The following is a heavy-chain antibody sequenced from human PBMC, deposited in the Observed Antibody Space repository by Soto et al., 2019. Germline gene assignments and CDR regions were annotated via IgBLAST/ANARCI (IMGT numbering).Heavy chain of an antibody. CDR2: INSDGSST. Sequence: GGSLRLSCVDSGFTFSSYWMHWVRQVPGKGLVWVSRINSDGSSTNYADSVKGRFTISRDNAKNSLFLQMNSLRAEDTAVYYYARGRGAAADYFDFWGQGTLVTVSS. CDR1: GFTFSSYW. V-gene: IGHV3-74*01. J-gene: IGHJ4*02. D-gene: IGHD6-13*01. CDR3: ARGRGAAADYFDF.